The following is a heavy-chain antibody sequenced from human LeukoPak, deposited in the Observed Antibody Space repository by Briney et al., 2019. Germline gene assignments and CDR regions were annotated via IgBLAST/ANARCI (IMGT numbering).Heavy chain of an antibody. V-gene: IGHV3-33*01. D-gene: IGHD3-22*01. CDR3: AREDYYDSSGTH. J-gene: IGHJ4*02. Sequence: GGSLRLSCAASGFTFSSYGMHWVRQAPGKGLEWVAVIWYDGSKKNYADSVKGRFTISRDNSKNTLYLQMNSLRAEDTAVYYCAREDYYDSSGTHWGQGTLVTVSS. CDR2: IWYDGSKK. CDR1: GFTFSSYG.